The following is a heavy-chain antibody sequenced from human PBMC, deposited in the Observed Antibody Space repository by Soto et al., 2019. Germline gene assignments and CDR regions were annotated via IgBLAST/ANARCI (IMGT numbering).Heavy chain of an antibody. CDR3: ARLVYDTRLNYMYFDF. CDR2: IFHDGTA. V-gene: IGHV4-4*02. CDR1: GFSLTSGNW. D-gene: IGHD3-10*01. Sequence: SETLCLTCAFSGFSLTSGNWWTWVRQSPQRGLEYIGEIFHDGTANYYPSFERRVAMSVDTSRNQFSLKLTSVTAADTAVYFCARLVYDTRLNYMYFDFWGPGTLVTLSS. J-gene: IGHJ4*02.